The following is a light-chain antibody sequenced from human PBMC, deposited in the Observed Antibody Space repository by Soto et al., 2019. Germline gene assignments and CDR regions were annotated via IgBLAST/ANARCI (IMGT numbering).Light chain of an antibody. J-gene: IGKJ1*01. CDR1: QTISRY. Sequence: DIQMTQSPSSLSASIGDTVTITCRASQTISRYLNGYQQKPGKAPTLLIFGASSLERGAPPRSSGRGSGTDFTLTNNNLQPEDFATYYCQQGYTTPQVTFGQGTKVDVK. CDR2: GAS. CDR3: QQGYTTPQVT. V-gene: IGKV1-39*01.